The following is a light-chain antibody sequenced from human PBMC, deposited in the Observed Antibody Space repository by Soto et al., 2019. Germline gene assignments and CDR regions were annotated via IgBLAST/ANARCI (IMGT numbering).Light chain of an antibody. V-gene: IGKV1D-12*01. CDR3: QQANSFPWT. CDR2: AAS. Sequence: DFQMTQSPSSVSASLGDRVTITCRASQDISGWLAWFQQKPGKAPKLLIYAASILHSGVPSRFSGSGSGTDFTLAISSLQPEDFATYYCQQANSFPWTFGQGTKVEIK. J-gene: IGKJ1*01. CDR1: QDISGW.